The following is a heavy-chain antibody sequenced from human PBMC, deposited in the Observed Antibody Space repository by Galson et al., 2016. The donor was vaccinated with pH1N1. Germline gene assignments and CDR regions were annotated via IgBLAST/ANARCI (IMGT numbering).Heavy chain of an antibody. J-gene: IGHJ4*02. CDR2: IYYSGST. CDR1: GGSISSGGYY. V-gene: IGHV4-31*03. D-gene: IGHD6-13*01. CDR3: ARQIAAAGTFYIDY. Sequence: TLSLTCTVSGGSISSGGYYWSWIRQHPGKGLEWIGYIYYSGSTYYNPSLKSRVTISVDTSKNQFSLKLSSVTAADTAAYYCARQIAAAGTFYIDYWGQGTLVTVSS.